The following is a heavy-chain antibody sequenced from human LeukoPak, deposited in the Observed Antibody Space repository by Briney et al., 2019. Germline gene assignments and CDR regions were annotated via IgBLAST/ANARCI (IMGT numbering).Heavy chain of an antibody. CDR1: GGSISSSSYY. Sequence: SETLSLTCTVSGGSISSSSYYWGWIRQPPGKGLEWIGSIFYSGTTYYNPSLKSRVTISVDTSKNQFSLKLSSVTAADTAVYYCARLPTVTTGFGIDYWGQGTLVTVSS. CDR3: ARLPTVTTGFGIDY. V-gene: IGHV4-39*01. D-gene: IGHD4-11*01. CDR2: IFYSGTT. J-gene: IGHJ4*02.